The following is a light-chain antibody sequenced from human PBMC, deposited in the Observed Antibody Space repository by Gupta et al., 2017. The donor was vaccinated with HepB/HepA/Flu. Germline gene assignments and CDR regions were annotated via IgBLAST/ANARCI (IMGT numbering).Light chain of an antibody. CDR2: NDS. CDR1: NIGTKG. CDR3: QVWDSSNDSAV. J-gene: IGLJ2*01. Sequence: SYGVTQPPSVSAAPGTTASITCGGNNIGTKGVHWYQQKPGQAPVMVIYNDSDRPSGIPERFSGSNSGSTATLTISRVEAGDEAEYYCQVWDSSNDSAVFGGGTKLTVL. V-gene: IGLV3-21*04.